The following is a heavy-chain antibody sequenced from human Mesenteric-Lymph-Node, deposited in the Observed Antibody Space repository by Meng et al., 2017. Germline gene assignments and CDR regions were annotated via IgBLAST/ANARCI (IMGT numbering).Heavy chain of an antibody. D-gene: IGHD6-13*01. J-gene: IGHJ4*02. CDR3: ARAGYSSSREFDY. CDR1: GYTFTGYY. V-gene: IGHV1-2*06. Sequence: QVQLVQSGAEVKKPGASVKVSCKASGYTFTGYYMHWVRQAPGQGLGWMGRINPNGGGTNYAQKFQGRVTMTRDTSISTAYMELSRLRSDDTAVYFCARAGYSSSREFDYWGQGTLVTVSS. CDR2: INPNGGGT.